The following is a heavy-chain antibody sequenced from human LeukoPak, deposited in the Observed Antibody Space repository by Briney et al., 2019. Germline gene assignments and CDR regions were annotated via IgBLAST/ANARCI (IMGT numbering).Heavy chain of an antibody. J-gene: IGHJ4*02. CDR3: AKDRDHRFQAGYSSSWTSPGSGSYYFDY. Sequence: QPGGSLRLSCAASGFTFSTYGMSWVRQAPGKGLDWVSAISGSGGSTNYADSVTGRFTISRDDSKNTLYLQMNSLRAEDTAVYYCAKDRDHRFQAGYSSSWTSPGSGSYYFDYWGQGTLVTVSS. V-gene: IGHV3-23*01. D-gene: IGHD6-13*01. CDR2: ISGSGGST. CDR1: GFTFSTYG.